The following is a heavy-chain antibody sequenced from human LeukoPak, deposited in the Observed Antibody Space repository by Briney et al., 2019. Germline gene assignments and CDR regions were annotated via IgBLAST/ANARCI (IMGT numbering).Heavy chain of an antibody. D-gene: IGHD3-22*01. CDR2: IYTSGST. Sequence: SETLSLTCAVYGGSFSGYYWSWIRQPAGKGLEWIGRIYTSGSTNYNPSLKSRVTMSVDTSKNQFSLKLSSVTAADTAVYYCARDYDSNDAFDIWGQGTMVTVSS. J-gene: IGHJ3*02. V-gene: IGHV4-4*07. CDR1: GGSFSGYY. CDR3: ARDYDSNDAFDI.